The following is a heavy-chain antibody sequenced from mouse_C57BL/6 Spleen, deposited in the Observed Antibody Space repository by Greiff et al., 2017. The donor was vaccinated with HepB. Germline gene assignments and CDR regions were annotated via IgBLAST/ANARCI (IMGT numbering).Heavy chain of an antibody. J-gene: IGHJ2*01. CDR2: IYPGSGST. CDR1: GYTFTSYW. CDR3: ARREYYYDYFDY. Sequence: QVQLQQPGAELVKPGASVKMSCKASGYTFTSYWITWVKQRPGQGLEWIGDIYPGSGSTNYNEKFKSKATLTVDTSSSTAYMQLSSLTSEDSAVYYCARREYYYDYFDYWGQGTTLTVSS. D-gene: IGHD1-1*01. V-gene: IGHV1-55*01.